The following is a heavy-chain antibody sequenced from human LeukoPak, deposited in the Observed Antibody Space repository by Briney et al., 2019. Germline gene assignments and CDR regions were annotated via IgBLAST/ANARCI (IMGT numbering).Heavy chain of an antibody. V-gene: IGHV1-69*04. CDR1: GGTFSTYA. D-gene: IGHD3-3*01. CDR3: ATGIGTLWSGYYHDY. CDR2: IIPVLGVA. Sequence: SVKVSCKASGGTFSTYAISWVRQAPGQGLEWMGRIIPVLGVANYAQKFQGRVTISADKSTSTAYMEVSSLRSEDTAVYYCATGIGTLWSGYYHDYWGQGTPVTVSS. J-gene: IGHJ4*02.